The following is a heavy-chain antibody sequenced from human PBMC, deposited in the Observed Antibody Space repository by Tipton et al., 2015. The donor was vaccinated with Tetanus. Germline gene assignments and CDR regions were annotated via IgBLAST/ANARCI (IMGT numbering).Heavy chain of an antibody. CDR1: GGSIGSGTYY. D-gene: IGHD3-22*01. Sequence: TLSLTCTVSGGSIGSGTYYWSWIRQPPGKGLEWIGSIYYNGGTNSNPSLKSRVAISVDTSRNQFSLRLTSVTAADTALYYCAREVVNSGYYSSKYYFDYWGQGTLVTVSS. V-gene: IGHV4-61*01. J-gene: IGHJ4*02. CDR3: AREVVNSGYYSSKYYFDY. CDR2: IYYNGGT.